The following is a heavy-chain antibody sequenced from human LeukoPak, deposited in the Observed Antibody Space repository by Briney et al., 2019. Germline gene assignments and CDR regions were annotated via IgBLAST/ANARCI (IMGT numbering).Heavy chain of an antibody. CDR3: ARDRRRICFDP. Sequence: GASVKVSCKSSGYTFTSYAMNWVRQAPGQGLEWMGWISTNTGNPAYAQGFTGRFVFSLDTSVSTAYLQISSLKAEDTAVYYCARDRRRICFDPWGQGTLVTVSS. D-gene: IGHD3-10*01. J-gene: IGHJ5*02. CDR2: ISTNTGNP. CDR1: GYTFTSYA. V-gene: IGHV7-4-1*02.